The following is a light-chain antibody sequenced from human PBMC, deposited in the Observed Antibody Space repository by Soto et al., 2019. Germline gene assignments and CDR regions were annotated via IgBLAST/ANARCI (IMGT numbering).Light chain of an antibody. CDR3: HQYGSSFT. CDR1: QSVNNNY. CDR2: GAS. J-gene: IGKJ5*01. V-gene: IGKV3-20*01. Sequence: EIVLTQSPGTLSLSPGERATLSCRASQSVNNNYLAWYRQKPGQGTRLLIYGASARLTGIPDRFSGSGSGTDFTLNITRLEPEDFAVYYCHQYGSSFTFGQGPRLDIK.